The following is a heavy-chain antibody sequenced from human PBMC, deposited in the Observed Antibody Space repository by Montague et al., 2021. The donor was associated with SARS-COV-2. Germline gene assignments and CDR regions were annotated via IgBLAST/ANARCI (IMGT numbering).Heavy chain of an antibody. D-gene: IGHD3-16*01. V-gene: IGHV4-59*01. CDR3: AGTWRFGQSYGLDI. CDR1: GDSISSYY. CDR2: AYYFPST. J-gene: IGHJ3*02. Sequence: SETLSLTCSVSGDSISSYYYNWIRQTPGKGLEWIGYAYYFPSTXXANTXXXPSLKRRVTISLDTSENQFSLKLSSVTAADTAVYYCAGTWRFGQSYGLDIWGQGTMVTVSS.